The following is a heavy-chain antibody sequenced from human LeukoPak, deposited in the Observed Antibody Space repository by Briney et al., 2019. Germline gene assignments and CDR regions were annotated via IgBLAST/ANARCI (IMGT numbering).Heavy chain of an antibody. CDR2: ISASGDAT. D-gene: IGHD3-3*01. Sequence: GGSLRLSCAASGFTFSTYALSWVRQAPGKGLEWVSAISASGDATYYADSVKGRFTISRDNSKNTLYLQMNSLRAEDTAVYYCAKLDQKLRFLEWSLDYWGQGTLVTVSS. V-gene: IGHV3-23*01. CDR3: AKLDQKLRFLEWSLDY. J-gene: IGHJ4*02. CDR1: GFTFSTYA.